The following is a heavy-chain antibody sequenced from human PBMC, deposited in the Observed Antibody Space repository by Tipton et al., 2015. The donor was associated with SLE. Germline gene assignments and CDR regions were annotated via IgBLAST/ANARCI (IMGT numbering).Heavy chain of an antibody. V-gene: IGHV3-74*01. J-gene: IGHJ6*03. D-gene: IGHD2-2*01. CDR2: IRSDGTRA. Sequence: GSLRLSCAASGFTFSSYWMHWVSQIRSDGTRANYADFVEGRFTVSRDNAKNMLYLQMNSVRAEDTAVYYCARDGKVVPAASYYYYMDVWGKGTTVIVSS. CDR3: ARDGKVVPAASYYYYMDV. CDR1: GFTFSSYW.